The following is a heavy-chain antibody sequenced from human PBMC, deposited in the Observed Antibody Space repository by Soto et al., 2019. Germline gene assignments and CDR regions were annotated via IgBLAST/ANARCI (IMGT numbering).Heavy chain of an antibody. CDR2: IYYSGST. V-gene: IGHV4-39*01. CDR1: GGSISSSSYY. D-gene: IGHD3-3*01. Sequence: SETLSLTCTVSGGSISSSSYYWGWIRQPPGKGLEWIGSIYYSGSTYYNPSLKSRVTISVDTSKNQFSLKPSSVTAADTAVYYCARLMRGYSSAQYYFDYWGQGTLVTVSS. J-gene: IGHJ4*02. CDR3: ARLMRGYSSAQYYFDY.